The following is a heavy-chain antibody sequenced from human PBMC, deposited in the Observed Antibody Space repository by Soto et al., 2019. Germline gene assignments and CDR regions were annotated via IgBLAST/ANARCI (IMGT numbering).Heavy chain of an antibody. CDR3: AATLIAAVGTGHYYGMDV. J-gene: IGHJ6*02. CDR1: GFTFTNSA. Sequence: SVEVSCKASGFTFTNSAVQWVRQARGQRPEWIGWIVVGSGTTKYAQKFQERVTITRDMSTSTAYMDLSSLRSEDTAVYYCAATLIAAVGTGHYYGMDVWGQGTTVTVS. CDR2: IVVGSGTT. D-gene: IGHD6-13*01. V-gene: IGHV1-58*01.